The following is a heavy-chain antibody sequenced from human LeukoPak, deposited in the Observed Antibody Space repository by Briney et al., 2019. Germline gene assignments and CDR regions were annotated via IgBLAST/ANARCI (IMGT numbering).Heavy chain of an antibody. Sequence: GGSLRLSCAASGFTFSSYGMHWVCQAPGKGLEWVAVISYDGSNKYYADSVKGRFTISRDNSKNTLYLQMNSLRAEDTAVYYCAKELEGYIYGPVDYWGQGTLVTVSS. CDR2: ISYDGSNK. J-gene: IGHJ4*02. CDR3: AKELEGYIYGPVDY. CDR1: GFTFSSYG. D-gene: IGHD5-18*01. V-gene: IGHV3-30*18.